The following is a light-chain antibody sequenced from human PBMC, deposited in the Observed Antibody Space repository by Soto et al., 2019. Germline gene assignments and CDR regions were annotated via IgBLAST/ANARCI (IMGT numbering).Light chain of an antibody. V-gene: IGKV3-20*01. CDR3: QQYTTSSWT. CDR2: GTS. CDR1: QSVGSSY. Sequence: EVVLTQSPGTLSLSPGESATLSCRASQSVGSSYLAWYQQKPGQAPRVLIYGTSSRATGIPDRFSGSGSETDFTLTISRLEPEDFAVYYCQQYTTSSWTFGQGTKVDIK. J-gene: IGKJ1*01.